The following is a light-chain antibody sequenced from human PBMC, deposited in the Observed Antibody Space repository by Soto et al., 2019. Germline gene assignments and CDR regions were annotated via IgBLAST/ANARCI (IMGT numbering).Light chain of an antibody. Sequence: EILLTQSPGTLSLSPGERATLSCRSSQTVSSSYLAWYQQKPGQAPRLLIYDASSRATGIPDRFSGSGYGTDFTLTISILEPEDFAVYYCQQYGSSPTFGQGTNVEIK. CDR3: QQYGSSPT. CDR1: QTVSSSY. V-gene: IGKV3-20*01. CDR2: DAS. J-gene: IGKJ1*01.